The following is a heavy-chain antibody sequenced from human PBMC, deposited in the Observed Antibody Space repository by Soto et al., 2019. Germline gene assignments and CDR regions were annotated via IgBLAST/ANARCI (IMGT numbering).Heavy chain of an antibody. Sequence: QVQLQESGPGQVKPSETLSLTCTISGGSISVYYWSWVRQPPGHELEWIGYIYASGSPYYNPSLRSRVTISAATSKTQISLKLTSPTAADTAVYYCARGVGSSPPRYWGRGTLVTVSS. CDR3: ARGVGSSPPRY. V-gene: IGHV4-59*01. D-gene: IGHD1-26*01. CDR1: GGSISVYY. CDR2: IYASGSP. J-gene: IGHJ4*02.